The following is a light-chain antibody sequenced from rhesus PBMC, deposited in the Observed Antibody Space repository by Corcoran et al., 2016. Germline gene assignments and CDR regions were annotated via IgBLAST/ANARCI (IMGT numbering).Light chain of an antibody. CDR3: QQYSSSPWT. Sequence: DIQMTQSPSSLSASVGDRVTITCRASENVNNYLHWYQQKPWKAPKLLIYKAYTLQSGVPSRFSGSGSGTDFTLTISSLQPEDFATYYCQQYSSSPWTFGQGTKVEIK. J-gene: IGKJ1*01. V-gene: IGKV1-74*01. CDR1: ENVNNY. CDR2: KAY.